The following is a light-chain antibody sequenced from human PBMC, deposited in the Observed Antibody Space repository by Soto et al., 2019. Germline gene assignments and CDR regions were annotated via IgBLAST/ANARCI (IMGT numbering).Light chain of an antibody. CDR1: GGDIGAYNY. CDR3: SSYTTSSTVV. V-gene: IGLV2-14*01. Sequence: QSVLTQPASVSGSPGQSITISCAGTGGDIGAYNYVSWYQQHPGKAPKLMIYEVIRRPSGISNRFSGSKSGNTASLTISTLQAEDEADYYCSSYTTSSTVVFGGGTKL. J-gene: IGLJ3*02. CDR2: EVI.